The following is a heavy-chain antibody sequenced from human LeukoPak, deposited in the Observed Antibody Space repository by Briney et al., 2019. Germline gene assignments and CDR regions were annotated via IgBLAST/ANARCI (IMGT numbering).Heavy chain of an antibody. CDR3: ARGVLPNNFWSGYYLSPLDY. CDR1: GDSISSGSYY. D-gene: IGHD3-3*01. CDR2: IYTSGST. Sequence: SQTLSLTCTVSGDSISSGSYYWSWIRQPAGKGLEWIGRIYTSGSTNYNPSLKSRVTISVDTSKNQFSLKLSSVTAADTAVYYCARGVLPNNFWSGYYLSPLDYWGQGTLVTVSS. V-gene: IGHV4-61*02. J-gene: IGHJ4*02.